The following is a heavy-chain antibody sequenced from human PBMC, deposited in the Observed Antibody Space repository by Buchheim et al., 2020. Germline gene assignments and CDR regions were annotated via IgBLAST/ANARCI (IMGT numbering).Heavy chain of an antibody. V-gene: IGHV3-11*01. Sequence: QVQLVESGGGLVKPGGSLRPSCAASGFTFSDYYMSWIRQAPGKGREWVSYISSSGSTIYYADSVKGRFTISRDNAKNKLYLQMNSLRAEDTAVYYCARHGQAVPYDYVWGSYRLTPFDYWGQGTL. D-gene: IGHD3-16*02. J-gene: IGHJ4*02. CDR3: ARHGQAVPYDYVWGSYRLTPFDY. CDR1: GFTFSDYY. CDR2: ISSSGSTI.